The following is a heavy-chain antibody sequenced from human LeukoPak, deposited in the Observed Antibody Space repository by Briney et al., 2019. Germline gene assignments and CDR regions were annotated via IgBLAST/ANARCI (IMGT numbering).Heavy chain of an antibody. CDR2: IYRDDTT. CDR1: GSTVSNNY. Sequence: GGSLRLSCAASGSTVSNNYMSWVRQAPGKGLAWVSVIYRDDTTYYADSVKGRFTISRDNSKNTLYLQMSSLRAEDTAVYYCATAAYDSGSYIVNHDYWGQGTLVTVSS. CDR3: ATAAYDSGSYIVNHDY. J-gene: IGHJ4*02. D-gene: IGHD3-22*01. V-gene: IGHV3-53*01.